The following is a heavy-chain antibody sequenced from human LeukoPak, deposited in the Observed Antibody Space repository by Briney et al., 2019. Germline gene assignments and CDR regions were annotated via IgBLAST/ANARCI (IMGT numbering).Heavy chain of an antibody. CDR3: AREGGFYRPLDY. V-gene: IGHV4-4*02. J-gene: IGHJ4*02. Sequence: PSETLSLTCGVSGGSVSSTNWWTWFRQPPGKGLEWIGEVHLDGRTNYNPSLTGRLTMSVDLYENHISLKLTSVTAADTAVYYCAREGGFYRPLDYSGQGTLVTVSS. CDR1: GGSVSSTNW. D-gene: IGHD3-3*01. CDR2: VHLDGRT.